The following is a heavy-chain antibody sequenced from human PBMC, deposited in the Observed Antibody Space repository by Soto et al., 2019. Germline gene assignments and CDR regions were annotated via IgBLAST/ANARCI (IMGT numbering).Heavy chain of an antibody. V-gene: IGHV6-1*01. CDR2: TYYRSKWYN. D-gene: IGHD6-13*01. CDR1: GDSVSSNSAA. Sequence: SETLSLTCAVSGDSVSSNSAAWNWIRQSPSRGLEWLGRTYYRSKWYNDYAVSVKSRITINSDTSKNQFSLQLNSVTPEDTAVYYCARQQPNHYYGMDVWGQGTTVTVSS. CDR3: ARQQPNHYYGMDV. J-gene: IGHJ6*02.